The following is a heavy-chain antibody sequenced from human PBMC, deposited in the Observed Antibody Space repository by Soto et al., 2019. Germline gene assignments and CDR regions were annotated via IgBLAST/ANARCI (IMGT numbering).Heavy chain of an antibody. CDR3: ARESARPDYYYYGMDV. CDR1: GGTFSSYA. D-gene: IGHD6-6*01. CDR2: IIPIFGTA. J-gene: IGHJ6*02. Sequence: SVKVSCKASGGTFSSYAISWVRQAPGQGLEWMGGIIPIFGTANYAQKFQGRVTITADKSTSTAYMELSSLRSEDTAVYYCARESARPDYYYYGMDVWGQGTTVTVSS. V-gene: IGHV1-69*06.